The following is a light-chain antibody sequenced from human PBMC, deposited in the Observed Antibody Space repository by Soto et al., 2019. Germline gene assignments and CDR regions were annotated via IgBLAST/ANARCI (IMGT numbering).Light chain of an antibody. V-gene: IGLV2-23*02. CDR2: EVN. Sequence: QSVLTQPASVSGSPGQSITISCTGTSSDIGTYNLVSWYQQHPGKAPKLMIYEVNKRPSGVSDRFSGSKSGNTASLTISGFQAEDEADYYCCSYAGSSTLYVFGTGTKLTVL. CDR1: SSDIGTYNL. J-gene: IGLJ1*01. CDR3: CSYAGSSTLYV.